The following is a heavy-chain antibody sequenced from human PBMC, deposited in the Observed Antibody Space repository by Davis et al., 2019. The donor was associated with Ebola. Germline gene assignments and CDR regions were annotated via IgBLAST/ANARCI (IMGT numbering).Heavy chain of an antibody. CDR2: IYYSGST. CDR1: GGSFSGYY. D-gene: IGHD2-2*02. Sequence: PSETLSLTCAVYGGSFSGYYWSWIRQPPGKGLEWIGSIYYSGSTYYNPSLKSRVTISVDTSKNQFSLKLSSVTAADTAVYYCASPEMRYCSSTSCYNFQHWGQGTLVTVSS. J-gene: IGHJ1*01. V-gene: IGHV4-34*01. CDR3: ASPEMRYCSSTSCYNFQH.